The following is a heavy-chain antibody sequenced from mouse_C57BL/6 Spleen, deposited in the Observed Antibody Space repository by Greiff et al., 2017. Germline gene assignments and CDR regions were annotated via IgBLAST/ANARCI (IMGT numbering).Heavy chain of an antibody. V-gene: IGHV5-16*01. CDR2: INYDGSST. D-gene: IGHD2-2*01. CDR3: ARDLGGYPFYAMDY. CDR1: GFTFSDYY. J-gene: IGHJ4*01. Sequence: EVKLMESEGGLVQPGSSMKLSCTASGFTFSDYYMAWVRQVPEKGLEWVANINYDGSSTYYLDSLKSRFIISRDNAKNILYLQMSSLKSEDTATYYCARDLGGYPFYAMDYWGQGTSVTVSS.